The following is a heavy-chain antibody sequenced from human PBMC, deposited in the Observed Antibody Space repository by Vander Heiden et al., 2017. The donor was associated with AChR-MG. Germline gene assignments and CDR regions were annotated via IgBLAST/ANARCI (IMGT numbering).Heavy chain of an antibody. V-gene: IGHV3-23*01. Sequence: EVQLLESGGDFRQPGESLRPSCAASGFRFGNYAMSWIRQAPGKGLEWVSSISISGASTNYADAVKGRFTTSRDNSQNTLYLQMNSLRPEDTAVYFCAKTKLGGILRVALDWWGQGTLVSVSS. J-gene: IGHJ4*02. CDR3: AKTKLGGILRVALDW. CDR2: ISISGAST. D-gene: IGHD1-26*01. CDR1: GFRFGNYA.